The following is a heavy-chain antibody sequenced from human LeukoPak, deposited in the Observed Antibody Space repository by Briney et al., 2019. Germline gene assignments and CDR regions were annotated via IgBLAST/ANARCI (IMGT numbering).Heavy chain of an antibody. CDR3: ARGSYYFDY. D-gene: IGHD1-26*01. V-gene: IGHV3-74*01. CDR1: GFTFSSYW. Sequence: GWSLRLSCAASGFTFSSYWMHWVRQAPGKGLVWVSRISGDGSSTFYADSVKGRFTISRDNAKNTLYLQMNSLRAEDTAVYHCARGSYYFDYWGQGILVTVSS. J-gene: IGHJ4*02. CDR2: ISGDGSST.